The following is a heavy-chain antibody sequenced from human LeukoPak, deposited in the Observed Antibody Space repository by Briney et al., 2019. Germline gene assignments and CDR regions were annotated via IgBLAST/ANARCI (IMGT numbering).Heavy chain of an antibody. Sequence: GGSLRLSCAASGFTFSSYWMSWVRQAPGKGLEWVANIKQDGSEKYYVDSVKGRFTISRDNAKNSLYLQMNSLRAEDTAVYYCARDRPRYCSSTSCYTVKGNRLDPWGQGTLVTVSS. J-gene: IGHJ5*02. CDR3: ARDRPRYCSSTSCYTVKGNRLDP. V-gene: IGHV3-7*01. D-gene: IGHD2-2*02. CDR2: IKQDGSEK. CDR1: GFTFSSYW.